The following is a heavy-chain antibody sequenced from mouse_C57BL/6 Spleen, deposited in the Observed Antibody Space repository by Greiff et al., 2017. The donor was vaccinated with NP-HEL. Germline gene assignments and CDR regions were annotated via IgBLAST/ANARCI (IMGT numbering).Heavy chain of an antibody. D-gene: IGHD1-1*01. V-gene: IGHV1-50*01. J-gene: IGHJ3*01. CDR3: AITTVEFAY. CDR2: IDPSDSYT. CDR1: GYTFTSYW. Sequence: QVQLQQPGAELVKPGASVKLSCKASGYTFTSYWMQWVKQRPGQGLEWIGEIDPSDSYTNYNQKFKGKATLTVDTSSSTAYMQLSSLTSEDSAVYYCAITTVEFAYWGQGTLVTVSA.